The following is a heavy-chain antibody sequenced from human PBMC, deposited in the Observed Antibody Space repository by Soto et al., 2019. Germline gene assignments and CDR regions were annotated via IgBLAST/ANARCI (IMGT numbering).Heavy chain of an antibody. Sequence: EVQLVESGGGLVQPGGSLRLSCAASGFIFSSYEMNWVRQAPGKGLEWVSYISSSGSTIYYADSVKGRFTISRDNAKNSLYLQMNSLRAEDTAVYYCAVLVVVPTASRRWFDPWGQGTLVTVSS. D-gene: IGHD2-2*01. V-gene: IGHV3-48*03. CDR1: GFIFSSYE. CDR2: ISSSGSTI. CDR3: AVLVVVPTASRRWFDP. J-gene: IGHJ5*02.